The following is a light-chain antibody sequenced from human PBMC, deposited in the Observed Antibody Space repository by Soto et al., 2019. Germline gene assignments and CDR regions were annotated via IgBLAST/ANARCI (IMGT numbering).Light chain of an antibody. Sequence: QSVLTQPPSASGTPGQRVTISCSGSTSNIGSNPVHWYQQLPGTAPKLLIHSTNQRPSGVPDRFFGSKSGTSASLAISGLQSEDETDYYCAAWDDSLNAVVFGGGPKLTVL. CDR3: AAWDDSLNAVV. V-gene: IGLV1-44*01. CDR1: TSNIGSNP. J-gene: IGLJ2*01. CDR2: STN.